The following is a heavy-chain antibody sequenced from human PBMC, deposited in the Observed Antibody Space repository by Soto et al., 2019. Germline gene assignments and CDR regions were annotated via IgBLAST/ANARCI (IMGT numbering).Heavy chain of an antibody. J-gene: IGHJ6*04. CDR3: ARGLEEDLLYYYYYYGMDV. CDR1: GGSFSGYY. V-gene: IGHV4-34*01. D-gene: IGHD1-26*01. CDR2: INHSGST. Sequence: PSETLSLTCAVYGGSFSGYYWSWIRQPPGKGLEWIGEINHSGSTNYNPSLKSRVTISVDTSKNQFSLKLSSVTAADTAVYYCARGLEEDLLYYYYYYGMDVWGKGTTVPVSS.